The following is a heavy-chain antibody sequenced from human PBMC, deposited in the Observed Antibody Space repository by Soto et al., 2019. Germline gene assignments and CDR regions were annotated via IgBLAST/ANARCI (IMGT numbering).Heavy chain of an antibody. Sequence: GGSLRLSCAASGFTFSSYSMNWVRQAPGKGLEWVANIKQDGSEKYYVDSVKGRFTISRDNAKNSLYLQMNTLRAEDTAVYYCARDRSLASWGQGTLVTVSS. CDR1: GFTFSSYS. J-gene: IGHJ5*02. CDR3: ARDRSLAS. CDR2: IKQDGSEK. V-gene: IGHV3-7*01.